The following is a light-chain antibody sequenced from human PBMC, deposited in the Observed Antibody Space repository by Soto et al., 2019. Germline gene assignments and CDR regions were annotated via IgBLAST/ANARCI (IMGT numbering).Light chain of an antibody. CDR2: EVR. J-gene: IGLJ1*01. Sequence: QSALTQPASVSGSPGQSITISCTGTSSDVGGYNYVSWYQQYPGKAPKLMIYEVRNRPSGVSNRFSGSKSGNTASLTIPGLQAEDEADYYCSSYTSSSTLYVFGTGTKVTVL. CDR3: SSYTSSSTLYV. CDR1: SSDVGGYNY. V-gene: IGLV2-14*01.